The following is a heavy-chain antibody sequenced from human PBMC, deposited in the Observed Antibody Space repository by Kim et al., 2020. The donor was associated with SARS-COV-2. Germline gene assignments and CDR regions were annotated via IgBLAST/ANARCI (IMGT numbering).Heavy chain of an antibody. V-gene: IGHV3-30*02. D-gene: IGHD2-2*01. CDR3: AKWVVPAARGYYYYYGMDV. J-gene: IGHJ6*02. Sequence: GRFTISRDNSKNTLYLQMNSLRAEDTAVYYCAKWVVPAARGYYYYYGMDVWGQGTTVTVSS.